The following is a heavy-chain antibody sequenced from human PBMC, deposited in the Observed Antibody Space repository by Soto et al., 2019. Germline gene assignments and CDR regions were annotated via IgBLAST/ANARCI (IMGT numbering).Heavy chain of an antibody. J-gene: IGHJ3*02. CDR2: ISAYNGNT. D-gene: IGHD3-22*01. CDR3: ATPYDSSGPDDFDI. Sequence: GASVKVSCKASGYTFTSYGISWVRQAPGQGLEWMGWISAYNGNTNYAQKLQGRVTMTTDTSTSTAYMELRSLRSDDTAVYYCATPYDSSGPDDFDIWGQGTMVTVSS. CDR1: GYTFTSYG. V-gene: IGHV1-18*01.